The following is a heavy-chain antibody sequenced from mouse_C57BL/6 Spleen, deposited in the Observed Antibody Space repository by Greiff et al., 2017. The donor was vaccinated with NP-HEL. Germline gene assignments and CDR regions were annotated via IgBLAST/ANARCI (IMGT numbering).Heavy chain of an antibody. V-gene: IGHV1-52*01. CDR1: GYTFTSYW. CDR3: ARWEARSHYFDY. J-gene: IGHJ2*01. Sequence: VQLQQPGAELVRPGSSVKLSCKASGYTFTSYWMHWVKQRPIQGLEWIGNIDPSDSETHYNQKFKDKATLTVDKSSSTAYMQLSSLTSEDSAVYYCARWEARSHYFDYWGQGTTLTVSS. D-gene: IGHD3-2*02. CDR2: IDPSDSET.